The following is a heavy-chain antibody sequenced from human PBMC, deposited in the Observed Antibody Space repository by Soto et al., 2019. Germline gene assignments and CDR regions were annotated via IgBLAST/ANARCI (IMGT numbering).Heavy chain of an antibody. D-gene: IGHD3-3*01. J-gene: IGHJ6*02. Sequence: GESLKISCKGSGYSFTSYWIGWVRQMPGKGLEWMGIIYPGDSDTRYSPSFQGQVTISADKSISTAYLQWSSLKASDTAMYYCARRRSNPNFRFLAMGMDVWGQGITVTVSS. CDR1: GYSFTSYW. CDR2: IYPGDSDT. CDR3: ARRRSNPNFRFLAMGMDV. V-gene: IGHV5-51*01.